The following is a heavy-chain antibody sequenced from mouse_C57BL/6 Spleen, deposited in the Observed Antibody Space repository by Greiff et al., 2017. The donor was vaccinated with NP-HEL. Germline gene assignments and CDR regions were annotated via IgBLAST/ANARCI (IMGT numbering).Heavy chain of an antibody. V-gene: IGHV5-4*01. CDR1: GFTFSSYA. CDR2: ISDGGSYT. Sequence: EVHLVESGGGLVKPGGSLKLSCAASGFTFSSYAMSWVRQTPEKRLEWVATISDGGSYTYYPDNVKGRFTISRDNAKNNLYLQMSHLKSEDTAMYYCARETTVVATGYYFDYWGQGTTLTVSS. CDR3: ARETTVVATGYYFDY. J-gene: IGHJ2*01. D-gene: IGHD1-1*01.